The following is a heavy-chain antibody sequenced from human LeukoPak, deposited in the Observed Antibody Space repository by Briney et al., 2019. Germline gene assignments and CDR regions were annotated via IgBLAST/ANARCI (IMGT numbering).Heavy chain of an antibody. V-gene: IGHV3-21*01. Sequence: GGSLRLSCAAPGFTFSSYSMNWVRQAPGEGLEWVSSISSSSSYIYYADSVKGRFTITRDNAKNSLYLQMNSLRAEDTAVYYCARGPHDSSGYYYPGYFDYWGQGTLVTVSS. CDR1: GFTFSSYS. CDR2: ISSSSSYI. J-gene: IGHJ4*02. D-gene: IGHD3-22*01. CDR3: ARGPHDSSGYYYPGYFDY.